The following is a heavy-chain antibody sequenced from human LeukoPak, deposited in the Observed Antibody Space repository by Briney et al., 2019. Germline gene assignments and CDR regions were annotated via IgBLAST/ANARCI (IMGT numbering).Heavy chain of an antibody. Sequence: ASVTVSCKASGYTFTAYYIHGVRQAPGQGVEGVGWINPNSGDTNYAQKFQGRVTMTRDTSITTAYMELSRLKSDDTAVYYCARGLMSAVGVGYFDYWGQGTLVTVSS. CDR1: GYTFTAYY. V-gene: IGHV1-2*02. D-gene: IGHD1-26*01. CDR2: INPNSGDT. CDR3: ARGLMSAVGVGYFDY. J-gene: IGHJ4*02.